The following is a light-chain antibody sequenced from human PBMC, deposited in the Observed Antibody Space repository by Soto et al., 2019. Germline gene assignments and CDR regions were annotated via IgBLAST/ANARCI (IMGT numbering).Light chain of an antibody. CDR2: GAS. V-gene: IGKV3-15*01. CDR3: QQYDNWPPFT. J-gene: IGKJ3*01. CDR1: QSVGSH. Sequence: EIVMTQSPATLSVSPGERATLSCRASQSVGSHLAWYQQRPGQAPRLLIYGASYRATGIPARFSGSGSGTDFTLIISRLQSEDFAVYYCQQYDNWPPFTFGPGTKVDIK.